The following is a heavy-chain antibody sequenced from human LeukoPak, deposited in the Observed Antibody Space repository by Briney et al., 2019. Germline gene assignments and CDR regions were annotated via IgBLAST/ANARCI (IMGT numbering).Heavy chain of an antibody. J-gene: IGHJ4*02. CDR2: IYSGGST. D-gene: IGHD3-22*01. CDR3: AKDYYTGWYFDY. V-gene: IGHV3-53*01. Sequence: HPGGSLRLSCAASGFTVSSNYMSWVRQAPGKGLEWVSVIYSGGSTYYADSVKGRLTISRDNSKNTLYLQMNSLKAEDTAVYYCAKDYYTGWYFDYWGQGTLVTVSS. CDR1: GFTVSSNY.